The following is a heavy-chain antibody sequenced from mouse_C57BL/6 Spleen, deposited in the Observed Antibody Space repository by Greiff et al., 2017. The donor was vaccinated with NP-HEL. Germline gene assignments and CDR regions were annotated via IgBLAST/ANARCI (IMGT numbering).Heavy chain of an antibody. Sequence: EVQLQQSGTVLARPGASVKMSCKTSGYTFTSYWMHWVKQRPGQGLEWIGAIYPGNSDTSYNQKFKGKAKLTAVTAASTAYMELSSLTNENSAVYYCTRLVTTAGMDYWGQGTSVTVSS. CDR1: GYTFTSYW. CDR2: IYPGNSDT. V-gene: IGHV1-5*01. J-gene: IGHJ4*01. CDR3: TRLVTTAGMDY. D-gene: IGHD1-2*01.